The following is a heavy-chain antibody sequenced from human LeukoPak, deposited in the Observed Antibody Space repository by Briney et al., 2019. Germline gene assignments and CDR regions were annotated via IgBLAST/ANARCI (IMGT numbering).Heavy chain of an antibody. J-gene: IGHJ4*02. V-gene: IGHV1-69*13. D-gene: IGHD3-22*01. CDR3: ARDAPDYYDSSGNPLDY. Sequence: ASVKVSCKASGGTFSSYAISRVRQAPGQGLEWMGGIIPIFGTANYAQKFQGRVTITADESTSTAYMELSSLRSEDTAVYYCARDAPDYYDSSGNPLDYWGQGTLVTVSS. CDR2: IIPIFGTA. CDR1: GGTFSSYA.